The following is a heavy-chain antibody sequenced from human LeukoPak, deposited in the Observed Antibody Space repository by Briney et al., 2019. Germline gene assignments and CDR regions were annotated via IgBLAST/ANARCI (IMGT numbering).Heavy chain of an antibody. V-gene: IGHV1-18*01. J-gene: IGHJ4*02. D-gene: IGHD6-19*01. CDR3: ARTHGGWYYFDC. Sequence: ASVEVSCKASGYTLTSYGISWVRQAPGQGLEWMGWISAYNGNTNYAQKFQGRVTITRDTSASTAYMELSSLRSEDTAVYYCARTHGGWYYFDCWGQGTLVTVSS. CDR2: ISAYNGNT. CDR1: GYTLTSYG.